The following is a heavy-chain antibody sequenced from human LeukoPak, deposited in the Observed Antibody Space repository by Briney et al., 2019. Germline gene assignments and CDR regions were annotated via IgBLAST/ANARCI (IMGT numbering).Heavy chain of an antibody. J-gene: IGHJ5*02. D-gene: IGHD3-22*01. V-gene: IGHV3-7*03. Sequence: GGSLRLSCAASGFTFSSYWMSWVRQAPGKGLEWVANIKQDGSEKYYVDSVKGRFTISRDNAKNTLYLQMNSLRAEDTAVYYCAKDRLYYYDSSSASWGQGTLVTVSS. CDR2: IKQDGSEK. CDR1: GFTFSSYW. CDR3: AKDRLYYYDSSSAS.